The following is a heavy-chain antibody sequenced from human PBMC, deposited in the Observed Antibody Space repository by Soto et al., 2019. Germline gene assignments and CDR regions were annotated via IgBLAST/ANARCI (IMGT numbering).Heavy chain of an antibody. V-gene: IGHV6-1*01. Sequence: PSQTLSLTCAISVDSVSSNSGAWNWIRQSPSRGLEWLGRTYYRSKWYNDYAVSVKSRITIKPDTSKNQFSLQLNSVTPEDTAVYYCARATEQQLVALDAIDIWGQGTMVTVS. D-gene: IGHD6-13*01. CDR2: TYYRSKWYN. CDR3: ARATEQQLVALDAIDI. J-gene: IGHJ3*02. CDR1: VDSVSSNSGA.